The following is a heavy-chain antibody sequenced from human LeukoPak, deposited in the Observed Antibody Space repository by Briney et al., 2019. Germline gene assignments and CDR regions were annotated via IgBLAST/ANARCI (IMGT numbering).Heavy chain of an antibody. D-gene: IGHD3-16*01. V-gene: IGHV3-53*01. J-gene: IGHJ6*03. Sequence: GGSLRLSCAASGFTVSTNYMSWVRQAPGKGLEWVSLIYSGGATYYSDSVKGRFTISRDNSKNTLYLQMNSLRADDTAVYYCAREKGGGDYYMDVWGKGTTVTVSS. CDR3: AREKGGGDYYMDV. CDR1: GFTVSTNY. CDR2: IYSGGAT.